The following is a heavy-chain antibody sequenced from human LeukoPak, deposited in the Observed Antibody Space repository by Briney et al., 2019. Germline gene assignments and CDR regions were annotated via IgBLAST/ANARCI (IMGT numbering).Heavy chain of an antibody. CDR2: IWYDGSNK. V-gene: IGHV3-33*01. J-gene: IGHJ4*02. CDR3: ARDHTVYDSSGYPDY. CDR1: GFTFSSYG. Sequence: PGGSLRLSCAASGFTFSSYGMHWVRQAPGKGLEWVAVIWYDGSNKYYADSVKGRFTISRDNSKNTLYLQMNSLRAEDTAVCYCARDHTVYDSSGYPDYWGQGTLVTVSS. D-gene: IGHD3-22*01.